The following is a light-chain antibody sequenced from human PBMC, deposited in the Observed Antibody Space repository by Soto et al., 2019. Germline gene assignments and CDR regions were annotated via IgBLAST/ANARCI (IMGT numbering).Light chain of an antibody. Sequence: DAVMTQSPLSLPVTLGQPASISCRSSQSLVYRDGDTVLNWFHQRPGQSPRRLIYKVSNRDSGVPDRFSGRGSGTDFTLKISRVEAEDVGVYYCMQGTHWPYTFVQGTKLEIK. V-gene: IGKV2-30*01. J-gene: IGKJ2*01. CDR3: MQGTHWPYT. CDR1: QSLVYRDGDTV. CDR2: KVS.